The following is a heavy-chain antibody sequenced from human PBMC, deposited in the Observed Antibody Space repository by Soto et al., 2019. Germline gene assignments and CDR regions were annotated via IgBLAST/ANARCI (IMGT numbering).Heavy chain of an antibody. J-gene: IGHJ4*02. V-gene: IGHV3-23*01. CDR1: GFTFSSYA. Sequence: GGSLRLSCAASGFTFSSYAMSWVRQAPGKGLEWVSAISGSGGSTYYADSVKGRFTISRDNSKNTVFLQMSGLRVEDTAIYYCAKDLDSNHYFEDKGRRGQGTPVTVSS. D-gene: IGHD3-22*01. CDR3: AKDLDSNHYFEDKGR. CDR2: ISGSGGST.